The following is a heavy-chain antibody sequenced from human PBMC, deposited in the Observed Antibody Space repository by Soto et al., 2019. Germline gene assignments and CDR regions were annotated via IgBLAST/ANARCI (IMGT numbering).Heavy chain of an antibody. V-gene: IGHV3-11*01. J-gene: IGHJ6*02. CDR1: GFTVSHYY. D-gene: IGHD3-10*01. Sequence: PGGSLRLSCAPSGFTVSHYYMSWTPQAPGKGLEWVSYISSSGSTIYYADSVKGRFTISRDNAKNSLYLPMNSLRAADTAAIYCARVLGYRSGRYYKTHYYYYYYGMYVWGQGTKVT. CDR3: ARVLGYRSGRYYKTHYYYYYYGMYV. CDR2: ISSSGSTI.